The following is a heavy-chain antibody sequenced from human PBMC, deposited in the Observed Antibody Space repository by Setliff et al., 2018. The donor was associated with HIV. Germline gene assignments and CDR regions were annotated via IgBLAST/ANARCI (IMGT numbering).Heavy chain of an antibody. D-gene: IGHD3-22*01. V-gene: IGHV1-2*02. CDR2: INTESGNT. CDR1: GYTFTTHY. Sequence: ASVKVSCKASGYTFTTHYIHWVRQAPGQGLQWMGWINTESGNTNFAQKFEGRVALTRDTSISTAYMDLRRLRSGDTAVYYCVTFSSGLGYHDIFDIWGQGTGVTVSS. CDR3: VTFSSGLGYHDIFDI. J-gene: IGHJ3*02.